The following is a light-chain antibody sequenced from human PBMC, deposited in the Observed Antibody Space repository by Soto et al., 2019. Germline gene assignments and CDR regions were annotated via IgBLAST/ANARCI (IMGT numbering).Light chain of an antibody. Sequence: QSVLTQPASESGSPGQSITISCTGTSSDLGGYNSVSWYQQHPGKVPKLMIYEVSHRPSGVSNRFSGSKSGNTASLTISGLQTEDEADYYCGSYTTTGTYVFGSGTKVTVL. J-gene: IGLJ1*01. CDR2: EVS. V-gene: IGLV2-14*01. CDR3: GSYTTTGTYV. CDR1: SSDLGGYNS.